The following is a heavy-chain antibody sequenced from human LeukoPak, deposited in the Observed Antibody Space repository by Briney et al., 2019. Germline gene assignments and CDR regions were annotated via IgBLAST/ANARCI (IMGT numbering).Heavy chain of an antibody. CDR1: GGSISSSSYY. Sequence: PSETLSLTCTVSGGSISSSSYYWGWIRQPPGKGLEWIGSIYYSGSTYYNPSLKSRVTISVDTSKNQFSLKLSSVTAADTAVYYCARQRYSSSWPFDYWGQGTLVTVSS. J-gene: IGHJ4*02. CDR3: ARQRYSSSWPFDY. D-gene: IGHD6-13*01. CDR2: IYYSGST. V-gene: IGHV4-39*01.